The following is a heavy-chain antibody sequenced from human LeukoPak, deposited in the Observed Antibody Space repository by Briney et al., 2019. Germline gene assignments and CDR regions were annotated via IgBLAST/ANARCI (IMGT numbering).Heavy chain of an antibody. V-gene: IGHV4-59*11. D-gene: IGHD2-2*01. J-gene: IGHJ5*02. Sequence: SETLSLTRTVSGVSISSHYWSWIPQPPGKGLEWIGYIYYSGSTNYNPSLKSRVTISVDTAKNQFSLKLSSVTAADTAVYYCARDLMVGWYAPRFDPWGQGTLVTVSS. CDR2: IYYSGST. CDR3: ARDLMVGWYAPRFDP. CDR1: GVSISSHY.